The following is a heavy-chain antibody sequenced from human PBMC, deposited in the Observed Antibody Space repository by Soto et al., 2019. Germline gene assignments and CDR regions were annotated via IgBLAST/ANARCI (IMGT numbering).Heavy chain of an antibody. CDR3: ARDGQGPTDY. CDR1: GYTFTSYA. Sequence: ASVKVSCKASGYTFTSYAMHWVRQAPGQRLEWMGWINAGHGNTKYSQKFQGRVTITRDTSASTAYMELSSLRSEDTAVYYCARDGQGPTDYWGQGTLVTVSS. CDR2: INAGHGNT. J-gene: IGHJ4*02. V-gene: IGHV1-3*01.